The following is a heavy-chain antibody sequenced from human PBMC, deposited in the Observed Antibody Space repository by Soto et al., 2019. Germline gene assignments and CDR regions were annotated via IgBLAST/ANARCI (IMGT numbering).Heavy chain of an antibody. CDR3: SIGSWSAETFDV. D-gene: IGHD2-2*01. J-gene: IGHJ3*01. V-gene: IGHV1-69*02. CDR1: GGTFNTYT. CDR2: IIPMLPVT. Sequence: QVHLIQSGAEVKKPGSSVKVSCKAAGGTFNTYTLFWVRQAPGHGLEWMGRIIPMLPVTNSAQKFQGRLTLTANKSTGTAFIELTSVTSDDTAVYYGSIGSWSAETFDVWGQGTMVTVSS.